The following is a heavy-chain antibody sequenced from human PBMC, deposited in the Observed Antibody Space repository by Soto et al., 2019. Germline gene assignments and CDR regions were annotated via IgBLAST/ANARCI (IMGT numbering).Heavy chain of an antibody. V-gene: IGHV1-3*01. CDR2: INAGNGNT. J-gene: IGHJ5*02. CDR1: GYTFTSYA. CDR3: ARDQDAIAADGTNTWFDP. Sequence: ASVKVSCKASGYTFTSYAMHWVRQAPGQRLEWMGWINAGNGNTKYSQKFQGRVTITRDTSASTAYMELSSLRSEDTAVYYCARDQDAIAADGTNTWFDPWVPRTLVTVSS. D-gene: IGHD6-13*01.